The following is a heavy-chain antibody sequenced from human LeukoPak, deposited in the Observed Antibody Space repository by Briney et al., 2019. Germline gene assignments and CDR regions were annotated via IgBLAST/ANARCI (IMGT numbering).Heavy chain of an antibody. Sequence: GGSLRLSCAASGFTFSSYAMSWVRQAPGKGLEWVAVIWYDGSNKYYADSVKGRFTISRDNSKNTLYLQMNSLRAEDTAVYYCARDYYYDSSGSPFDYWGQGTLVTVSS. D-gene: IGHD3-22*01. J-gene: IGHJ4*02. V-gene: IGHV3-33*08. CDR1: GFTFSSYA. CDR3: ARDYYYDSSGSPFDY. CDR2: IWYDGSNK.